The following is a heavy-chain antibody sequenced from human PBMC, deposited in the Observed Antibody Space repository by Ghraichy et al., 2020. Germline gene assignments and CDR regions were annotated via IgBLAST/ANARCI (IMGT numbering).Heavy chain of an antibody. CDR2: IDYSAKS. D-gene: IGHD2-2*01. J-gene: IGHJ6*03. V-gene: IGHV4-59*01. Sequence: SETLSLTCNVSGASISSSLWSWIRQAPGKGLEWIAYIDYSAKSKFNPSLKTRINMSVDVSKSQYSLNLSSVTAADTAVYFCARFLVVPGAMQYFYYYMDVWGKGTTVTVSS. CDR3: ARFLVVPGAMQYFYYYMDV. CDR1: GASISSSL.